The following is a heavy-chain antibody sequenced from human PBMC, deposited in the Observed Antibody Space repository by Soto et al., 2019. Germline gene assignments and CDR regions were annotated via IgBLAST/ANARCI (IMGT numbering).Heavy chain of an antibody. J-gene: IGHJ6*02. CDR1: GFDFSDYY. CDR3: AREPGVLLRYFDWSPDYGMDV. D-gene: IGHD3-9*01. Sequence: GGSLRLSCAASGFDFSDYYMSWIRQAPGKGLEWVSYISSSGSTIYYADSVKGRFTISRDNAKNSLYLQMNSLRAEDTAVYYCAREPGVLLRYFDWSPDYGMDVWGQGTTVTVSS. V-gene: IGHV3-11*01. CDR2: ISSSGSTI.